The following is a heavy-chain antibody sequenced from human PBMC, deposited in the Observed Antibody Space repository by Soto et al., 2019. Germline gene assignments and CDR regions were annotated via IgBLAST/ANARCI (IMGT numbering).Heavy chain of an antibody. CDR3: VKDCSSSSCHYAFDI. CDR2: ISSNGGST. Sequence: GGSLRLSCSASGFTFSSYAMHWVRQAPGKGLEYVSAISSNGGSTYYADSVKGRFTISRDNSKNTLYLQMSSLRAEDTAVYYCVKDCSSSSCHYAFDIWGQGTMVTVSS. D-gene: IGHD6-13*01. V-gene: IGHV3-64D*08. J-gene: IGHJ3*02. CDR1: GFTFSSYA.